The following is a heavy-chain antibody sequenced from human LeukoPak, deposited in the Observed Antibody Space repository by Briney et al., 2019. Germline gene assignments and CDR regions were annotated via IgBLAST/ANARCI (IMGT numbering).Heavy chain of an antibody. Sequence: SETLSLTCTVSGGSISSGDYYWSWIRQPPGKGLEWIGYIYYSGSTYYNPSLKSRVTISVDTSKNPFSLKLSSVTAADTAVYYCARGGYDYGGNSEKRYYYYYMDVWGKGTTVTVSS. J-gene: IGHJ6*03. CDR2: IYYSGST. D-gene: IGHD4-23*01. CDR3: ARGGYDYGGNSEKRYYYYYMDV. CDR1: GGSISSGDYY. V-gene: IGHV4-30-4*08.